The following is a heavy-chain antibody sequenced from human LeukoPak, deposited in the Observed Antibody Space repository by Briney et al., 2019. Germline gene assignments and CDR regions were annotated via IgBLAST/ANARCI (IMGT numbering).Heavy chain of an antibody. CDR2: ISFDGSNK. D-gene: IGHD2-21*02. CDR1: AFTFTSYC. Sequence: GGSLRLSCPASAFTFTSYCMHWVRQAPSKGLEWVAVISFDGSNKYYADSVKGRFTISRANSKNTLYLQMNSLRAEDTAVYYCAKDQCGGDCYYFDYWGQGTLVTVSS. V-gene: IGHV3-30*18. CDR3: AKDQCGGDCYYFDY. J-gene: IGHJ4*02.